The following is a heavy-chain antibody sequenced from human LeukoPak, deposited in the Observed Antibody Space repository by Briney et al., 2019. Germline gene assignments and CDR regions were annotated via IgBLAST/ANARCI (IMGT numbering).Heavy chain of an antibody. Sequence: GGSLRLSCAASGFTFSNYWMHWVRQAPGKGLVWVSRISSDESITSYADSVKGRFTISGDNAKRSLYLQMNSLRVEDTGVYYCTRDEYSSSSAWYFDLWGRGTLVTVSS. CDR2: ISSDESIT. J-gene: IGHJ2*01. CDR1: GFTFSNYW. D-gene: IGHD6-6*01. V-gene: IGHV3-74*01. CDR3: TRDEYSSSSAWYFDL.